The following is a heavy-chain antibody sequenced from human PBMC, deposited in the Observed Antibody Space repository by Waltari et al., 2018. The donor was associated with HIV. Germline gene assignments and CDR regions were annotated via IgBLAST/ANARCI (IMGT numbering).Heavy chain of an antibody. J-gene: IGHJ4*02. V-gene: IGHV3-30*18. CDR3: AKEGWELLQFGYYFDY. Sequence: QVQLVESGGGVVQPGKSLRLSCAASGFPFSNFGILWVRQAPGKGLDWVAVISFDGRNEYYADSVKGRFTISRDNSKNTVYLQMNSLRADDTAVYYCAKEGWELLQFGYYFDYWGQGTLVTVSS. CDR2: ISFDGRNE. CDR1: GFPFSNFG. D-gene: IGHD1-26*01.